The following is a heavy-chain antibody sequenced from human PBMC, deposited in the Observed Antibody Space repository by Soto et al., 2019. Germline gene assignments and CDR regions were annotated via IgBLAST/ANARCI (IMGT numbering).Heavy chain of an antibody. D-gene: IGHD3-10*02. Sequence: TSETLSLTCTVSCGSSIGISNWWIWVRQPPGKGLEWIGEIYHSGSTNYNPSLKSRVTISVDKSKNQFSLKLSSVTAADTAVYYCASVRGGYYYAMDVWGQGTTVTVSS. J-gene: IGHJ6*02. V-gene: IGHV4-4*02. CDR1: CGSSIGISNW. CDR3: ASVRGGYYYAMDV. CDR2: IYHSGST.